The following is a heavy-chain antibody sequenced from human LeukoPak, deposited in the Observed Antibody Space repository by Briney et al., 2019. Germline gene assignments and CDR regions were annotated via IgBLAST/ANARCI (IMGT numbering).Heavy chain of an antibody. J-gene: IGHJ2*01. CDR3: ARGVSKYGSGSYFVVYFDL. Sequence: ASVKVSCKASGYTFTSYGISWVRQAPGQGLEWMGWISAYNGNTNYAQKLQGRVTMTTDTSTSTAYMELRSLRSDDTAVYYCARGVSKYGSGSYFVVYFDLWGRGTLVTVSS. D-gene: IGHD3-10*01. CDR2: ISAYNGNT. V-gene: IGHV1-18*01. CDR1: GYTFTSYG.